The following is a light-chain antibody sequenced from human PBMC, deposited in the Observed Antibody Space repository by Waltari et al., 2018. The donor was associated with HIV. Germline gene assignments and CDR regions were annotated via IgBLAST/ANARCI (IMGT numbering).Light chain of an antibody. CDR3: QSYDGRLSDWV. Sequence: QSVLTQPPSISGAPGQRVTVSCSGSSSNVGAGLGVPLYHHIPGTAPRLLIYENTKRPSGVPDRFSASRSGASASLAITGLQASDAGDYYCQSYDGRLSDWVFGGGTRLTVL. J-gene: IGLJ3*02. CDR2: ENT. CDR1: SSNVGAGLG. V-gene: IGLV1-40*01.